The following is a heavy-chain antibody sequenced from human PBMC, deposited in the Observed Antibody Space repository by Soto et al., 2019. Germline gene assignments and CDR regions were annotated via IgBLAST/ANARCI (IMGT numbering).Heavy chain of an antibody. CDR2: INWNSDTI. Sequence: PGGSLRLSCAASGFTFDDYAMHWVRQAPGKGLEWVSGINWNSDTIGYADSVKGRFTISRDNAKNSLYLQMNSLRAEDTAVYYCATEVWVYYDFWSGYSDYWGQGTLVTVSS. CDR1: GFTFDDYA. D-gene: IGHD3-3*01. V-gene: IGHV3-9*01. CDR3: ATEVWVYYDFWSGYSDY. J-gene: IGHJ4*02.